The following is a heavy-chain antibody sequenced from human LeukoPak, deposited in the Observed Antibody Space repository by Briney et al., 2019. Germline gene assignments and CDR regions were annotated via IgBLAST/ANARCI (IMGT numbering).Heavy chain of an antibody. V-gene: IGHV3-30*02. D-gene: IGHD2-15*01. Sequence: GGSLRLSCAASGFVFSDYGMHWVRQAPGEGLEWVAFIRYDGSSEFYADSVKGRFTISRDNSKNTLYLQMNGLRGEDTAVYFCAKDKDTPATAQPQRGYFESWGQGTLVTVSS. J-gene: IGHJ4*02. CDR3: AKDKDTPATAQPQRGYFES. CDR2: IRYDGSSE. CDR1: GFVFSDYG.